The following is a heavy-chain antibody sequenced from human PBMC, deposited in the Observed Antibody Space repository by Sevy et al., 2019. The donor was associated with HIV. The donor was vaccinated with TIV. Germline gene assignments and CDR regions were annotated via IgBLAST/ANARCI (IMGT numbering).Heavy chain of an antibody. CDR2: IRYDGNDK. CDR1: GFTFSNYG. CDR3: AKGLAGAGRRYFDY. D-gene: IGHD6-13*01. J-gene: IGHJ4*02. Sequence: GGSLRLSCAASGFTFSNYGMHWVRQVPGKGLEWVTFIRYDGNDKYYAASVKGRFTITKDDSKNTLYLQMDNLGAVDTAIYYCAKGLAGAGRRYFDYWGQGTLVTVSS. V-gene: IGHV3-30*02.